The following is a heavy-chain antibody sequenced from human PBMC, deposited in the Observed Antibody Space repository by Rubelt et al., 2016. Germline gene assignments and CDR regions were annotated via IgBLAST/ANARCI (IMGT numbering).Heavy chain of an antibody. Sequence: QLQLQESGPGLVKPSETLSLTCAVYGGSFSGYYWSWIRQPPGKGLEWIGEINHSGSTNYNPSLKSRVTISVETSKNQLSLKLSTVTAADTAVYYCARGRRRPAFDYWGQGTLVTASS. CDR2: INHSGST. D-gene: IGHD2-2*01. V-gene: IGHV4-34*01. J-gene: IGHJ4*02. CDR3: ARGRRRPAFDY. CDR1: GGSFSGYY.